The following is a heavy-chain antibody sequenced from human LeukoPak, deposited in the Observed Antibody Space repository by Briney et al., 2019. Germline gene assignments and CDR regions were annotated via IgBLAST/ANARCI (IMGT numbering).Heavy chain of an antibody. J-gene: IGHJ3*02. CDR1: GFTFSSYS. V-gene: IGHV3-21*01. Sequence: GGSLRLSCAASGFTFSSYSMSWVRQAPGKGLEWVSSISSSSSYIYYADSVKGRFTISRDNAKNSLYLQMNSLRAEDTAVYYCARGRGEYDILTGSAFDIWGQGTMVTVSS. CDR2: ISSSSSYI. CDR3: ARGRGEYDILTGSAFDI. D-gene: IGHD3-9*01.